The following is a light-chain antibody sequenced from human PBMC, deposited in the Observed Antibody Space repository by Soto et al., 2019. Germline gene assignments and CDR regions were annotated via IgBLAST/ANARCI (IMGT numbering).Light chain of an antibody. CDR3: SSYTSNSTLYV. J-gene: IGLJ1*01. CDR2: EVS. V-gene: IGLV2-14*01. CDR1: SSDVGGYNY. Sequence: QSVLTQPASVSGSPGQSITISCTGTSSDVGGYNYVSWYQQHPGKAPKLMIYEVSNRPSGVSNRFSGSKSGNTASLTISGLPAEDEADYYCSSYTSNSTLYVFGTGTKLTVL.